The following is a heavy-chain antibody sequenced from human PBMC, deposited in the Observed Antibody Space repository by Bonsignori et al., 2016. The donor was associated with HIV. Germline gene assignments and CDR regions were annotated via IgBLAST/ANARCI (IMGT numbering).Heavy chain of an antibody. Sequence: EVHLVESGGGLVQPGGTLRLSCVASGLTFSVYSMAWVRQAPGKGLEWVSGISGRGGRTYYADSVKGRFTISRDNSKKTLYLQMHSLRTEDTAIYYCAKGQEAVGIASAGAYADSWGQGTLV. CDR3: AKGQEAVGIASAGAYADS. CDR2: ISGRGGRT. J-gene: IGHJ4*02. V-gene: IGHV3-23*04. CDR1: GLTFSVYS. D-gene: IGHD2-21*01.